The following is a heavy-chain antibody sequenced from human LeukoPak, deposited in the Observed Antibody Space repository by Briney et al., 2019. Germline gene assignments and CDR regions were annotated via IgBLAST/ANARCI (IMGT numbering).Heavy chain of an antibody. CDR1: GFTVSSNY. CDR3: ASGSGSYRTPYYYMDV. J-gene: IGHJ6*03. D-gene: IGHD3-10*01. CDR2: IYSGGST. Sequence: GGSLRLSCAASGFTVSSNYMSWVRQAPGEGLEWVSVIYSGGSTYYADSVKGRFTISRDNSKNTLYLQMNSLRAEDTAVYYCASGSGSYRTPYYYMDVWGTGTTVTVSS. V-gene: IGHV3-53*01.